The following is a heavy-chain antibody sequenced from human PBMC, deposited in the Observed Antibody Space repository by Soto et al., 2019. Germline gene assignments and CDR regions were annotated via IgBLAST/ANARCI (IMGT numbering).Heavy chain of an antibody. Sequence: EVQLVESGGDLVQPGGSLRLSCAASEFTFSDHYIDWVRQAPGKGLEWVGRSRDKGNSYSTDYAASVKGRFTISRDASKNSLYLQMNSLKTEDTALYYCARSITGTTSFDYWGQGTLVTVSS. V-gene: IGHV3-72*01. CDR2: SRDKGNSYST. CDR1: EFTFSDHY. D-gene: IGHD1-7*01. J-gene: IGHJ4*02. CDR3: ARSITGTTSFDY.